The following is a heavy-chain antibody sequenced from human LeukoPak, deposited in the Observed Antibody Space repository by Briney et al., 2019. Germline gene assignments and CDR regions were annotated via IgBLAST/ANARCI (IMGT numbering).Heavy chain of an antibody. CDR3: ARHLSGITGYTYGRGIDY. V-gene: IGHV3-21*01. CDR2: ISSSSTYI. D-gene: IGHD5-18*01. Sequence: PGGSLRLSCAVSGFTFSGYTLNWVRQAPGKGPEWVSSISSSSTYIYYADSVKGRFTISRDNAKNSLYLQMNSLRAEDTAVYYCARHLSGITGYTYGRGIDYWGQGTLVTVSS. J-gene: IGHJ4*02. CDR1: GFTFSGYT.